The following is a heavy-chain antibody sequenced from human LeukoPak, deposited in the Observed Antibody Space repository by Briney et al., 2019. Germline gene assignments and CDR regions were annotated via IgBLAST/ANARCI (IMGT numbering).Heavy chain of an antibody. CDR2: IRQSGDIT. V-gene: IGHV3-23*01. CDR1: EFTFSNYV. J-gene: IGHJ3*02. Sequence: GGSLRLSCAASEFTFSNYVMNWVRQAPGKGLEWVSSIRQSGDITYYADSVKGRFTISRDNSKNTLSLQMNSLSREDTAIYYCARRGGSDGWGAFDIWGQGTVVTVSS. D-gene: IGHD5-24*01. CDR3: ARRGGSDGWGAFDI.